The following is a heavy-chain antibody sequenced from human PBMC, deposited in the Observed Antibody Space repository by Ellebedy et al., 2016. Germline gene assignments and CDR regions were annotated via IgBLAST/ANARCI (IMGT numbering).Heavy chain of an antibody. V-gene: IGHV3-7*01. CDR3: ARGWGSYRHFEDY. J-gene: IGHJ4*02. Sequence: GESLKISCAASGFTFSSYWMSWVRQAPGKGLEWVANIKQDGSEKYYVDSVKGRFTISRDNAKNSLYLQMNSLRAEDTAVYYCARGWGSYRHFEDYWGQGTLVTVSS. CDR1: GFTFSSYW. CDR2: IKQDGSEK. D-gene: IGHD3-16*02.